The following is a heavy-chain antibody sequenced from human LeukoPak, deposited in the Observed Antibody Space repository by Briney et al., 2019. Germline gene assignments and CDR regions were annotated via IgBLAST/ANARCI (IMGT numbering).Heavy chain of an antibody. J-gene: IGHJ4*02. D-gene: IGHD3-22*01. CDR3: ARRSESSGYQFDY. Sequence: PSETLSLTCTVSSDSFSDYSWSWIRQPPGKGLEWIGFIYYRGSTNYNPSLKSRVTISVDTSKNQFSLKLSSVTAADTAVYYCARRSESSGYQFDYWGQGTLVTVSS. V-gene: IGHV4-59*08. CDR1: SDSFSDYS. CDR2: IYYRGST.